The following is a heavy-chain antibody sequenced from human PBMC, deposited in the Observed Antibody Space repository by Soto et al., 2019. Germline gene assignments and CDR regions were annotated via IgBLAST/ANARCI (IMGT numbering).Heavy chain of an antibody. CDR1: GDSVSTNSVT. CDR3: VRLIGNSWLDS. D-gene: IGHD2-8*01. CDR2: TYYRSKWFN. V-gene: IGHV6-1*01. J-gene: IGHJ5*01. Sequence: QGQLQESGPGLVKPSQTLSLTCAISGDSVSTNSVTWNWIRQSPSRGLEWLGRTYYRSKWFNDYAVSVKGRITINPDTSNNQLALQLNSVTPDDTAVYSCVRLIGNSWLDSWGQGTLVTVSS.